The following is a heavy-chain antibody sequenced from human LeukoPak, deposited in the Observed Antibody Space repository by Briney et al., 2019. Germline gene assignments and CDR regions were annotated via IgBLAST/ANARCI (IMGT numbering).Heavy chain of an antibody. CDR3: AKDPNWRGSSSSV. V-gene: IGHV3-23*01. Sequence: LPGGSLRLSCAASGFTFSSYAMSWVRQAPGKGLEWVSAISGSGGSTYYADSVKGRFTISRDNSKNTLYLQMNSLRAEDTAVYYCAKDPNWRGSSSSVWGQGTLVTVSS. CDR2: ISGSGGST. J-gene: IGHJ4*02. D-gene: IGHD6-13*01. CDR1: GFTFSSYA.